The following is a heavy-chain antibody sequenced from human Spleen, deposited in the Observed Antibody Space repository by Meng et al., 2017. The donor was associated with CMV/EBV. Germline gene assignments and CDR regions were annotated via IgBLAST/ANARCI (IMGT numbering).Heavy chain of an antibody. CDR1: GFTFSSYG. J-gene: IGHJ4*02. D-gene: IGHD3-16*02. V-gene: IGHV3-73*01. Sequence: GESLKISCAASGFTFSSYGMHWVRQAPGKGLEWVGRIRSKANTYATTYAASVKGRFTISRDDSKNTAYLQVNSLKTEDTAVYYCARQPHDYVWGSYRYEGELDYWGQGTLVTVSS. CDR2: IRSKANTYAT. CDR3: ARQPHDYVWGSYRYEGELDY.